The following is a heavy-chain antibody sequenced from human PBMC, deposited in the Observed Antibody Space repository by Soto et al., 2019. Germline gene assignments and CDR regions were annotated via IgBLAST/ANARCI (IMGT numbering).Heavy chain of an antibody. CDR2: INPSGGST. CDR3: AKGRYDFWSPYYFDS. Sequence: ASVKVSCKASGYTFTSYYMHWVRQAPGQGLEWMGIINPSGGSTSYAQKFQGRVTMTRDTSTSTVYMELSSLRSEDTALYYCAKGRYDFWSPYYFDSWGQGTLVTVSS. V-gene: IGHV1-46*01. J-gene: IGHJ4*02. CDR1: GYTFTSYY. D-gene: IGHD3-3*01.